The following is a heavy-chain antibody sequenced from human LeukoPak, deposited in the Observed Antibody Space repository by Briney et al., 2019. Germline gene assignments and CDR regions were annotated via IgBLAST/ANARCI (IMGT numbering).Heavy chain of an antibody. CDR2: IYHSGST. J-gene: IGHJ3*02. Sequence: SETLSLTCAVSGYSISSGYYWGWIRQPPGKGLEWIGSIYHSGSTYYNPSLKSRVTISVDTSKNQFSLKLSSVTAADTAVYYCARRDCYDSSGFAFDIWGQGTMVTVSS. D-gene: IGHD3-22*01. CDR1: GYSISSGYY. V-gene: IGHV4-38-2*01. CDR3: ARRDCYDSSGFAFDI.